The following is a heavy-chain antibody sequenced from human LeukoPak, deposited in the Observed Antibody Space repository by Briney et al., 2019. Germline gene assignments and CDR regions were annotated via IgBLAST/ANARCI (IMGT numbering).Heavy chain of an antibody. CDR1: GYTFTSYY. CDR3: ARGWYSSSWYETTNNWFDP. J-gene: IGHJ5*02. D-gene: IGHD6-13*01. V-gene: IGHV1-46*01. Sequence: GATVKVSCKASGYTFTSYYMHWVRQAPGQGLEWMGIINPSGGSTSYAQKFQGRVTMTRDMSTSTVYMELSSLRSEDTAVYYCARGWYSSSWYETTNNWFDPWGQGTLVTVSS. CDR2: INPSGGST.